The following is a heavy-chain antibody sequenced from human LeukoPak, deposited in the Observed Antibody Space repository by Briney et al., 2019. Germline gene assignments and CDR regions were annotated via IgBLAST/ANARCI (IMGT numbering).Heavy chain of an antibody. D-gene: IGHD1-14*01. V-gene: IGHV3-15*01. CDR3: TTDQGIPDYYYMDV. J-gene: IGHJ6*03. Sequence: GGSLRLSCAASGFTFSNAWMSWVRQAPGKGLEWVGRIKSKTDGGTTDYAAPVKGRFTISRDDSKNTLYLQMNSLKTEDTAVYYCTTDQGIPDYYYMDVWGKGTTVTVSS. CDR2: IKSKTDGGTT. CDR1: GFTFSNAW.